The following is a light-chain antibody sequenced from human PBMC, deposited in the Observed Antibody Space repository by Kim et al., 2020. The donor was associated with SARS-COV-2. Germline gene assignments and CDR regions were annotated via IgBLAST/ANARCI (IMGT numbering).Light chain of an antibody. Sequence: DIQMNQSPSAMSASVGDRVTITCRASRDITNLLAWFQQTPGRVPERLIYAASNLQTGVPSRFSGSGSGTEFTLTISNLQPEDFATYYCLQHYYHQWTFGRGTTVEIK. CDR1: RDITNL. J-gene: IGKJ1*01. CDR3: LQHYYHQWT. V-gene: IGKV1-17*03. CDR2: AAS.